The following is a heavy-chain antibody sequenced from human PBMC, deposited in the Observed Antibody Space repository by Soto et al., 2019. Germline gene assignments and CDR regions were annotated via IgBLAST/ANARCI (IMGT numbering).Heavy chain of an antibody. D-gene: IGHD2-2*01. CDR2: ISTSGSTV. Sequence: GGSLRLSCAAFGFTFSSYEMNWVRQAPGKGLEWVSYISTSGSTVYYADSVKGRFTISRDNTRNSLYLQMNSLRDEDTALYYCVRYCSTTLCNGVATRTFDYWGQGTLVTVSS. CDR1: GFTFSSYE. J-gene: IGHJ4*02. CDR3: VRYCSTTLCNGVATRTFDY. V-gene: IGHV3-48*03.